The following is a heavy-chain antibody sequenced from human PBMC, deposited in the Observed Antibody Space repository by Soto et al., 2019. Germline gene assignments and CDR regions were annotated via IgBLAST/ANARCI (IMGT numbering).Heavy chain of an antibody. CDR2: INPYNGNT. Sequence: QVQLVQSGAEVKKPGASVKVSCKASGYTFTSYGISWVRQAPGQGLEWMGWINPYNGNTNYAQKLQGRVTMNTDPSTGTAYMELRSLRSDDTAVYSCARDPVGGNWFDPWGQGTLVTVSS. D-gene: IGHD1-26*01. CDR1: GYTFTSYG. CDR3: ARDPVGGNWFDP. V-gene: IGHV1-18*01. J-gene: IGHJ5*02.